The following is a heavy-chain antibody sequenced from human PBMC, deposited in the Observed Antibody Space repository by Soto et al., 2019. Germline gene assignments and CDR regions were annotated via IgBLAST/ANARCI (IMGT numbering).Heavy chain of an antibody. CDR3: ATTPGAVLLWFGAFDY. CDR2: ISGSGGST. V-gene: IGHV3-23*01. CDR1: GFTFSSYA. J-gene: IGHJ4*02. D-gene: IGHD3-10*01. Sequence: GGSLRLFCAASGFTFSSYAMSWVRQAPGKGLEWVSAISGSGGSTYYADSVKGRFTISRDNSKNTLYLQMNSLRAEDTAVYYCATTPGAVLLWFGAFDYWGQGTLVTVSS.